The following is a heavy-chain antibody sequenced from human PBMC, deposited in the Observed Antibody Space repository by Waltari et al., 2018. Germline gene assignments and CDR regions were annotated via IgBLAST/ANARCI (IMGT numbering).Heavy chain of an antibody. CDR3: ARGAAVAGPGDAFDI. CDR2: INPNSGGT. D-gene: IGHD6-19*01. V-gene: IGHV1-2*02. J-gene: IGHJ3*02. CDR1: GYTFTGYY. Sequence: QVQLVQSGAEVKKPGASVKVSCKASGYTFTGYYMHWVRQAPGQGLEWMGWINPNSGGTNYAQKFQGRVTMTRDTSISTAYMELSRLRSDDTAVYYCARGAAVAGPGDAFDIWGQGTMVTVSS.